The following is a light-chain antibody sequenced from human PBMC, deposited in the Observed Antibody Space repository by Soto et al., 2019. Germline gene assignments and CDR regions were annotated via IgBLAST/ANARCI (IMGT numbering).Light chain of an antibody. J-gene: IGKJ4*01. CDR3: QQSYSTPLT. CDR1: QSISSY. CDR2: AAS. Sequence: DIQITQSPSSLSASVGDRVTITCRASQSISSYLNWYQQKPVKAPKLLIYAASSLQSGVPSRFSGSGSGTDFTLTISSLQPEDFATYYCQQSYSTPLTFGGGTKVDIK. V-gene: IGKV1-39*01.